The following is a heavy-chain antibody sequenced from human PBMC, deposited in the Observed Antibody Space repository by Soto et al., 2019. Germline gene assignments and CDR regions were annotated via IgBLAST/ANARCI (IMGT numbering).Heavy chain of an antibody. V-gene: IGHV3-33*01. CDR1: GIAYSGCG. CDR2: MWSDGSSK. J-gene: IGHJ3*02. D-gene: IGHD3-9*01. CDR3: AIFFD. Sequence: GRTLRLSGGWSGIAYSGCGIRRGRQASEKGLEGVTVMWSDGSSKYYADSVKGRFTISRDNSKNTLYLQMNSLRAEDTAVYYCAIFFD.